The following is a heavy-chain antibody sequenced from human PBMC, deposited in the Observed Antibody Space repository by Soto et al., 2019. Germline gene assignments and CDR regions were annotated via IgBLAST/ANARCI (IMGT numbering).Heavy chain of an antibody. CDR1: XXXXXXYG. CDR2: IWYDGSNK. J-gene: IGHJ4*02. CDR3: ARDQASGTSTVILDY. Sequence: QVQLVESGGGVVQPGRSXXXXXXXXXXXXXXYGMXWVRQAPGKGLEWVAVIWYDGSNKYYADSVKGRFTISRDNSKNTLYLQMNSLRAEDTAVYYCARDQASGTSTVILDYWGQGTLVTVSS. V-gene: IGHV3-33*01. D-gene: IGHD4-17*01.